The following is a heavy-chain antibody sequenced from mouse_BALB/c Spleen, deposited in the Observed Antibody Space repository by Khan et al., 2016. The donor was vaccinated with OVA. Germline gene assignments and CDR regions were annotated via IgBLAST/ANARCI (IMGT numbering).Heavy chain of an antibody. J-gene: IGHJ3*01. CDR1: GFNIKDTY. CDR2: IDPMNGNT. CDR3: VSPNWFVY. Sequence: IQLVQSGAELVKPGASVNLSCTASGFNIKDTYMHWVKQRPEQGLEWIGRIDPMNGNTKYDPKFQDKATITADTSSNTAYLQLSSLTSEDTAVYYCVSPNWFVYWGQGTLVTLSA. V-gene: IGHV14-3*02.